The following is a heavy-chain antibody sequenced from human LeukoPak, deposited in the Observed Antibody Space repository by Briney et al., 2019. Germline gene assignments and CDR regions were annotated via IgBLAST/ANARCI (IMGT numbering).Heavy chain of an antibody. CDR3: ARDGAEGDDSAFDV. Sequence: GGSLRLSCAASGFTLSDHLMDWVRQAPGKGLEWIGRRRSKSKKYTTEYAASVKGGFIISGDESRNSMFLQLNSLKTEDTAMYYCARDGAEGDDSAFDVWGQGTMVTVSS. CDR2: RRSKSKKYTT. J-gene: IGHJ3*01. V-gene: IGHV3-72*01. CDR1: GFTLSDHL. D-gene: IGHD3-22*01.